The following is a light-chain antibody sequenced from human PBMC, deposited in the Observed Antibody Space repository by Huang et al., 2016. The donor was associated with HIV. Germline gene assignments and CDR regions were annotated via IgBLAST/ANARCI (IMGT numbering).Light chain of an antibody. CDR2: DTS. J-gene: IGKJ4*01. CDR3: QQRSSGVT. Sequence: IVLTQSPATLSWYPGERVTLSCRASQSVGIYIAWYQQHPGQSPKLLIYDTSTRATGTPVRFSGSGSGTDFTLAISSLESEDFAVYYCQQRSSGVTFGGGTKV. CDR1: QSVGIY. V-gene: IGKV3-11*01.